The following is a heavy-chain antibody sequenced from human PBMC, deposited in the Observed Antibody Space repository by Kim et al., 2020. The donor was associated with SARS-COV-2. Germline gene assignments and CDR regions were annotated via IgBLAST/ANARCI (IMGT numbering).Heavy chain of an antibody. CDR2: ISSSGNTI. Sequence: GGSLRLSCAASGFTFNDFYMTWIRQAPGKGLECVSYISSSGNTIYYADSVKGRFTVSRDNAENSLFLQMNSLRAEDTAVYYCVRGPYFDSSGYSHFGYF. CDR3: VRGPYFDSSGYSHFGYF. V-gene: IGHV3-11*01. D-gene: IGHD3-22*01. CDR1: GFTFNDFY. J-gene: IGHJ4*03.